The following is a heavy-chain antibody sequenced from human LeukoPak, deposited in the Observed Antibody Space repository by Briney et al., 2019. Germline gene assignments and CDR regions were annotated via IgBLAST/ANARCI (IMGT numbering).Heavy chain of an antibody. CDR3: ARGVGLDV. Sequence: GGSLRLSCAASGFTFSSYWMNWARQAPGKGLEWVASINHNGNVNYYVDSVKGRFTISRDNAKNSLHLQMSNLRAEDTAEYFCARGVGLDVWGQGATVTVSS. J-gene: IGHJ6*02. V-gene: IGHV3-7*03. CDR1: GFTFSSYW. D-gene: IGHD3-16*01. CDR2: INHNGNVN.